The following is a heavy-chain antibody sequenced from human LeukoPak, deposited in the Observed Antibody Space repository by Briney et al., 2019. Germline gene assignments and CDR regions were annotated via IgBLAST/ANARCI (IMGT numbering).Heavy chain of an antibody. Sequence: KSSQTLSLTCTVSGGSISSGSYYWSWIRQPAGKGLEWIGRIYTSGSTNYNPSLKSRVTISVDTSKNQFSLKLSSVTAADTAVYYRARNDYDFLGYFDYWGQGTLVTVSS. D-gene: IGHD3-3*01. CDR1: GGSISSGSYY. CDR3: ARNDYDFLGYFDY. J-gene: IGHJ4*02. CDR2: IYTSGST. V-gene: IGHV4-61*02.